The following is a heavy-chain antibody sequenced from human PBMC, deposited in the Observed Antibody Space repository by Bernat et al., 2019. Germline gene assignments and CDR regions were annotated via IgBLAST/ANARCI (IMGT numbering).Heavy chain of an antibody. CDR3: AKANSYSSSWYRTNYYCYYGMDV. V-gene: IGHV3-30*18. D-gene: IGHD6-13*01. J-gene: IGHJ6*02. CDR2: ISYDGSNK. CDR1: GFTFSSYG. Sequence: QVQLVESGGGVVQPGRSLRLSCAASGFTFSSYGMHWVRQAPGKGLEWVAVISYDGSNKYYADSVKGRFTISRDNSKNTLYLQMNSLRAEDTAVYYCAKANSYSSSWYRTNYYCYYGMDVWGQGTTVTVSS.